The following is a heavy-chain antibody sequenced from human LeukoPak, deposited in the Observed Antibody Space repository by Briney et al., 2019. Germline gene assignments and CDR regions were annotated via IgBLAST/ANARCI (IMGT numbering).Heavy chain of an antibody. CDR3: AKDGWYSSGWSPYYYYGMDV. CDR2: ISYDGSNK. CDR1: GFTFSSYG. J-gene: IGHJ6*02. D-gene: IGHD6-19*01. V-gene: IGHV3-30*18. Sequence: GGSLRLSCAASGFTFSSYGMHWVRQAPGKGLEWVAVISYDGSNKYYADSVKGRFTIYRDNSKNTLYMQMNSLRAEDTAVYYCAKDGWYSSGWSPYYYYGMDVWGQGTTVTVSS.